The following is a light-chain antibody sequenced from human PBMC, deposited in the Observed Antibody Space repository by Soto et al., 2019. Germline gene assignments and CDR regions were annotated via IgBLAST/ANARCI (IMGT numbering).Light chain of an antibody. CDR2: AAS. J-gene: IGKJ1*01. CDR3: LQDNKYPRT. V-gene: IGKV1-6*01. Sequence: AIQMTQSPSSLSAFVGDRVTITCRASQDIRNELGWYQQRPGKAPKLLIYAASTLESGVPLRFSASGSGTDFTLSSISLRPEDVATYYCLQDNKYPRTFGQGTKVEI. CDR1: QDIRNE.